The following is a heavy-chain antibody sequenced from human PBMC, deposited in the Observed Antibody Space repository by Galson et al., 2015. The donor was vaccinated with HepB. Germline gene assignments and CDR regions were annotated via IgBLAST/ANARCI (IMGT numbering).Heavy chain of an antibody. V-gene: IGHV3-33*08. J-gene: IGHJ1*01. CDR3: ARDGLEEAEYFQH. CDR2: IWYDGSNK. Sequence: SLRLSCAASGFTFSSYGMHWVRQAPGKGLEWVAVIWYDGSNKYYADSVKGRFTISRDNSKNTLYLQMNSLRAEDTAVYYCARDGLEEAEYFQHWGQGTLVTVSS. CDR1: GFTFSSYG. D-gene: IGHD3-3*01.